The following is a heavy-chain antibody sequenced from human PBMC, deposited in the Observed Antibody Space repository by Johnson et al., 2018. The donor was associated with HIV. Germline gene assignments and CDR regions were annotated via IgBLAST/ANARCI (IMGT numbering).Heavy chain of an antibody. V-gene: IGHV3-30-3*01. CDR1: GFTFSSYA. D-gene: IGHD3-3*01. CDR3: AKGERYYNFWSGYHDAFDI. CDR2: ISYDGSNK. J-gene: IGHJ3*02. Sequence: QVQLVESGGGVVQPGRSLRLSCAASGFTFSSYAMHWVRQAPGKGLEWVAVISYDGSNKYYADSVKGRFTISRDNSKNTLYLQMNSLRAEDTAVYSCAKGERYYNFWSGYHDAFDIWGQGTMVTVSS.